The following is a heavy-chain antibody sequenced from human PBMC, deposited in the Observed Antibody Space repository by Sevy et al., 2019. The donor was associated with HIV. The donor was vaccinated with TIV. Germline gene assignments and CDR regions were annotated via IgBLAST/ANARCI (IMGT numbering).Heavy chain of an antibody. Sequence: GGSLRLSCAASGFSFSTYWMTWVRQAPGKGLEWVATMNQDGTERDYVDSVKGRFTISRDNTKTSLFLQMNWLSAEDTGVYYCVREGLGGFSYSLDCWGQGTLVTVSS. J-gene: IGHJ4*02. CDR3: VREGLGGFSYSLDC. CDR2: MNQDGTER. V-gene: IGHV3-7*01. D-gene: IGHD3-16*01. CDR1: GFSFSTYW.